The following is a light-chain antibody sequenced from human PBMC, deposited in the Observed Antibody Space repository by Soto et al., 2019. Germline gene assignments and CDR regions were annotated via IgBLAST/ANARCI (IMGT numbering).Light chain of an antibody. CDR3: QQSYSTPRT. Sequence: DIQMTQSPSSLSAAVGDRVTITCRASQSIICDLNWYHQKSGKAPKLLIYAASSLQIGVPSRFSGSGSGTDFTLTNSSLQPEDCETYYCQQSYSTPRTCGQGPMVEIK. J-gene: IGKJ1*01. V-gene: IGKV1-39*01. CDR2: AAS. CDR1: QSIICD.